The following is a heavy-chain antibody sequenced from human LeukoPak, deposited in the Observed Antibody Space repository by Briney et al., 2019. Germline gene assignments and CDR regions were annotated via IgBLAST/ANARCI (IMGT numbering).Heavy chain of an antibody. CDR3: ARAVYGSGSLSDY. Sequence: ASVKVSCKVSGYTLTELSMHWVRQAPGKGLEWMGGFDPEDGETIYAQKFQGRVTMTRDTSISTAYMELSRLRSDDTAVYYCARAVYGSGSLSDYWGQGTLVTVSS. J-gene: IGHJ4*02. CDR1: GYTLTELS. CDR2: FDPEDGET. V-gene: IGHV1-24*01. D-gene: IGHD3-10*01.